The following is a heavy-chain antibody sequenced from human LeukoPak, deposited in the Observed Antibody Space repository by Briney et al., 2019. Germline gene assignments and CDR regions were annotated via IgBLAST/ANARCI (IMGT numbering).Heavy chain of an antibody. CDR3: ARGSTMVRGVIIYPFDY. CDR2: IIPIFGTA. CDR1: GGTFSSYA. D-gene: IGHD3-10*01. V-gene: IGHV1-69*13. Sequence: SVKVSCKASGGTFSSYAISWVRQAPGQGLEWMGGIIPIFGTANYAQKFQGRVTITADESTSTAYMELSSLRSEDTAVYYCARGSTMVRGVIIYPFDYWGQGTLVTVSS. J-gene: IGHJ4*02.